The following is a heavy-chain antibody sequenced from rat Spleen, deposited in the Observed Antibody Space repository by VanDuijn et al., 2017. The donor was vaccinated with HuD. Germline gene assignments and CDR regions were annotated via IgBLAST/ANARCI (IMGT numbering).Heavy chain of an antibody. J-gene: IGHJ3*01. CDR3: ARSDGTHYYLPFAN. V-gene: IGHV3-3*01. Sequence: EVQLQESGPGLVKPSQSLSLTCSVTGHSISSGYRWNWIRKFPGNELEWMGYINSAGSTIYNPSLQSRISITRDTSRNHFFLQVNSVTTEDTATYYCARSDGTHYYLPFANWGQGTVVTVSS. CDR2: INSAGST. CDR1: GHSISSGYR. D-gene: IGHD1-12*02.